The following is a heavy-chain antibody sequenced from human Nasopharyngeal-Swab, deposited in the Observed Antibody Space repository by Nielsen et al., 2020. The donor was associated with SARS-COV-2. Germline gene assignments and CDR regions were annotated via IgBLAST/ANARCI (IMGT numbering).Heavy chain of an antibody. Sequence: GGSLRLSCSASGFTFSSYAMHWVRQAPGKGLEYVSAISSNGGSTYYADSVKGRFTISRDNSKNTLYLQMNSLRAEDTAVYYCARDPLNYGDYFDYWGQGTLVTVSS. CDR3: ARDPLNYGDYFDY. CDR1: GFTFSSYA. J-gene: IGHJ4*02. CDR2: ISSNGGST. D-gene: IGHD4-17*01. V-gene: IGHV3-64*04.